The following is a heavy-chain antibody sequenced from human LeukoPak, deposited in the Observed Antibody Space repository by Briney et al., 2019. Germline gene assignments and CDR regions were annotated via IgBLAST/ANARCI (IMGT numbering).Heavy chain of an antibody. V-gene: IGHV1-8*01. Sequence: ASVKVSCKASGYTFTSYDINWVRQATGQGLEWMGWMNPNSGNTGYAQKFQGRVTMTRNTSISTAYMELSSLRSEDTAVYYCARDGGSGYYDSSGYLGWAFDIWGQGTMVTVSS. CDR3: ARDGGSGYYDSSGYLGWAFDI. D-gene: IGHD3-22*01. CDR2: MNPNSGNT. J-gene: IGHJ3*02. CDR1: GYTFTSYD.